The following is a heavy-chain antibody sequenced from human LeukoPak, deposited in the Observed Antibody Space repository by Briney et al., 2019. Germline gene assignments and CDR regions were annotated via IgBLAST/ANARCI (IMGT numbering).Heavy chain of an antibody. V-gene: IGHV4-34*01. CDR2: INHSGST. D-gene: IGHD1-26*01. CDR3: ARGRVGDPQHYYYMDV. J-gene: IGHJ6*03. Sequence: SETLSLTCAVHGGSFSGYYWSWIRQPPGKGLEWIGEINHSGSTNYNPSLKSRVTISVDTSKNQFSLKLSSVTAADTAVYYCARGRVGDPQHYYYMDVWGKGTTVTVSS. CDR1: GGSFSGYY.